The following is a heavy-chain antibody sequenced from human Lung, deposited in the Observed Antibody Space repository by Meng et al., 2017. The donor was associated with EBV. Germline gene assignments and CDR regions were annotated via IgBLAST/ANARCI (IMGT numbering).Heavy chain of an antibody. CDR1: GFTFSSYS. Sequence: EVQLVESGGXLVKPGGSLRLSCAASGFTFSSYSMNWVRQAPGKGLEWVSSISSSSSYIYYADSVKGRFTISRDNAKNSLYLQMNSLRAEDTAVYYCARAAAGTDCFDYGGQGTLVTVSS. J-gene: IGHJ4*02. D-gene: IGHD6-13*01. CDR2: ISSSSSYI. CDR3: ARAAAGTDCFDY. V-gene: IGHV3-21*01.